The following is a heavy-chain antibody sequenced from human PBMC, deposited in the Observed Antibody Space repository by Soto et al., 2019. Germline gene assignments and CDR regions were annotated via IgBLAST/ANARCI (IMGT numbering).Heavy chain of an antibody. Sequence: EVQLVESGGGLVQPGGSLRLSCAASGFTFSSYWMHWVRQAPGKGLVWVSRINSDGSSTSYADSVKGRFTISRDNAKNTLYLQMNSLRAEDTAVYYCARDPHYCDSYYGMDVWGQGTTVTVSS. D-gene: IGHD4-17*01. CDR1: GFTFSSYW. CDR3: ARDPHYCDSYYGMDV. CDR2: INSDGSST. V-gene: IGHV3-74*01. J-gene: IGHJ6*02.